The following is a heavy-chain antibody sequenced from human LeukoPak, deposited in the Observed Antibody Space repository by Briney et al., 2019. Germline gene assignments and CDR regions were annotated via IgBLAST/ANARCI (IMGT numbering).Heavy chain of an antibody. CDR1: GFTFDDYG. J-gene: IGHJ4*02. V-gene: IGHV3-20*04. Sequence: GGSLRLSCAASGFTFDDYGMSWVRQAPGKGLEWVSSIKWNGGSTGYADSVEGRFTISRDNAKNSLYLQMNSLRAEDTALYYCAKAPRAAAGTAPDYWGQGTLVTVSS. CDR3: AKAPRAAAGTAPDY. CDR2: IKWNGGST. D-gene: IGHD6-13*01.